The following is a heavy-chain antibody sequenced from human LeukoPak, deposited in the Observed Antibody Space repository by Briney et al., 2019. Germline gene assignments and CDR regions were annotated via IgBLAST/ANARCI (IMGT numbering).Heavy chain of an antibody. J-gene: IGHJ4*02. Sequence: GGSLRLSCAASGFTFSSYGMHWVRQAPGKGLEWVAVISYDGSNKYYADSVKGRLTISRDNSKNTLYLQMNSLRAEDTAVYYCAKDHGSGSSFDYWGQGTLVTVSS. D-gene: IGHD3-10*01. CDR2: ISYDGSNK. CDR1: GFTFSSYG. CDR3: AKDHGSGSSFDY. V-gene: IGHV3-30*18.